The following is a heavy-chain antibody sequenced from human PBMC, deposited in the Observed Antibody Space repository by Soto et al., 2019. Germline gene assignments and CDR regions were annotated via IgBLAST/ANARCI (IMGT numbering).Heavy chain of an antibody. D-gene: IGHD3-10*01. J-gene: IGHJ6*02. V-gene: IGHV4-34*01. CDR3: ARDVNSMFRRVIIFGGMDV. Sequence: SETLSLTCAVYAGSFNGYYWSWIRQPPGKGLEWSGEINHSGSTNYNPSLKSRVTISVDTSKNQFSLKLSSVTAADTAVYYCARDVNSMFRRVIIFGGMDVWGQGSTVTVSS. CDR2: INHSGST. CDR1: AGSFNGYY.